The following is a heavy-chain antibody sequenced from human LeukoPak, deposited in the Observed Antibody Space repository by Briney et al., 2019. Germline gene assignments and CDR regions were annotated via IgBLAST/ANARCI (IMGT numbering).Heavy chain of an antibody. J-gene: IGHJ4*02. CDR1: GFTFSSYA. V-gene: IGHV3-23*01. CDR3: AKDLWTAYYFDY. D-gene: IGHD2-21*02. Sequence: GALRLSCAASGFTFSSYAMSWVRQAPGKGLEWVSAISGSGGSTYYADSVKGRFTISRDNSKNTLYLQMNSLRAEDTAVYYCAKDLWTAYYFDYWGQGTLVTVSS. CDR2: ISGSGGST.